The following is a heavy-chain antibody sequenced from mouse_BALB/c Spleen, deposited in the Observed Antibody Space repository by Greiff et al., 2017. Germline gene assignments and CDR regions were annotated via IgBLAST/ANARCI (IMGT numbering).Heavy chain of an antibody. CDR1: GFNIKDTY. D-gene: IGHD2-14*01. J-gene: IGHJ1*01. Sequence: VQLQQSGAELVKPGASVKLSCTASGFNIKDTYMHWVKQRPEQGLEWIGRIDPANGNTKYDPKFQGKATITADTSSNTAYLQLSSLTSEDTAVYYCARKGVGYDGCFDVWGAGTTVTVSS. CDR2: IDPANGNT. CDR3: ARKGVGYDGCFDV. V-gene: IGHV14-3*02.